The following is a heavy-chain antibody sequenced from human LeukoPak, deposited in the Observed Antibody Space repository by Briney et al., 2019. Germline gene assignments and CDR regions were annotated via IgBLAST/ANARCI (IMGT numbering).Heavy chain of an antibody. J-gene: IGHJ4*02. CDR3: ARRAMGATSFDY. CDR1: GFTFSDYY. Sequence: PGGSLRLSCAASGFTFSDYYMTWVRQAPGKGLEWVSYISSSSNTVYYADSVKGRLTVSRGNANNSLFVQMTNLRAEDTAVYYCARRAMGATSFDYWGQGTLVTVSS. V-gene: IGHV3-11*04. D-gene: IGHD1-26*01. CDR2: ISSSSNTV.